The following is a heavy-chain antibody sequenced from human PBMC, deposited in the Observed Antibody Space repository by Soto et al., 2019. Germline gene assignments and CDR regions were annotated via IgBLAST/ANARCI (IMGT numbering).Heavy chain of an antibody. Sequence: GGSLRLSCAACGFTFSSDGMTWVRQAPGKGLEWVSFSSATGAGTYYAGSVKGRFTISRDKSRNTLYLQMTSLRADDTAVYYCAKDRRAGGNYGFYSDFWGKGARVTVSS. V-gene: IGHV3-23*01. J-gene: IGHJ1*01. CDR3: AKDRRAGGNYGFYSDF. CDR2: SSATGAGT. D-gene: IGHD1-7*01. CDR1: GFTFSSDG.